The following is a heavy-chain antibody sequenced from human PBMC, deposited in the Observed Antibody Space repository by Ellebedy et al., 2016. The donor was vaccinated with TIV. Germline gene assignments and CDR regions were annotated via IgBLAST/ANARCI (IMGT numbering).Heavy chain of an antibody. J-gene: IGHJ4*02. V-gene: IGHV4-59*01. D-gene: IGHD3-9*01. Sequence: MPSETLSLTCTVSRGSLNTYYWSWIRQSPQKGLEWIAYASDGGSTVYNPSLKSRVTILVDASKNQFSLTLSAVTAADTAVYYCARDKEHSYGRYFRYWGQGALVTVSS. CDR3: ARDKEHSYGRYFRY. CDR2: ASDGGST. CDR1: RGSLNTYY.